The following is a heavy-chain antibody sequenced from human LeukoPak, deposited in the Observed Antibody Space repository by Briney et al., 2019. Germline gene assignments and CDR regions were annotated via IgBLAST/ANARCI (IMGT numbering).Heavy chain of an antibody. J-gene: IGHJ4*02. V-gene: IGHV3-53*05. D-gene: IGHD2-21*02. CDR1: GFTVSTNF. CDR3: VKDQVTEDSTRIYYFGH. Sequence: GGSLGLSCAASGFTVSTNFMSWVRQAPGKGLEWVSFIYSGGDTYYADSVRGRFTISRDNSKNILYLQMNSLSTEDTAVYYCVKDQVTEDSTRIYYFGHWGQGILVTVSS. CDR2: IYSGGDT.